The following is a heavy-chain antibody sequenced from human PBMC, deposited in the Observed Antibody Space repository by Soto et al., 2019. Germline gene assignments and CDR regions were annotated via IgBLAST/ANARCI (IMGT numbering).Heavy chain of an antibody. CDR1: GFTFSSYW. J-gene: IGHJ6*03. CDR3: ARFPRGLTGYYRPYYYYYMDV. CDR2: IKQDGSEK. V-gene: IGHV3-7*01. D-gene: IGHD3-9*01. Sequence: LSLTCAASGFTFSSYWMSWVRQAPGKGLEWVANIKQDGSEKYYVDSVKGRFTISKDNAKNSLYLQMNSLRAEDTAVYYCARFPRGLTGYYRPYYYYYMDVWGKGTTVTVSS.